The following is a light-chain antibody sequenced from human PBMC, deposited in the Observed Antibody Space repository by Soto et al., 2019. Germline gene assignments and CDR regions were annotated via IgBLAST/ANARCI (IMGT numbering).Light chain of an antibody. CDR3: QQLSHWPRLT. CDR1: QSVSSS. J-gene: IGKJ4*01. Sequence: EIVLTQSPATLSLSPGERATLSCRASQSVSSSLGWYQQKPGQAPRLLIYDASSRATGIPARFSGSGPRTDFALTISSLEPADFAVYCCQQLSHWPRLTFGGGTKVEIK. V-gene: IGKV3-11*01. CDR2: DAS.